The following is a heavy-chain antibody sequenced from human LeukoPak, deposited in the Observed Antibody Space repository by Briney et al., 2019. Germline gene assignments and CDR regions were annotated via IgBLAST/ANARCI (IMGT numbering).Heavy chain of an antibody. Sequence: GGSLRLSCAASGFTFSSYSMNWVRQAPGKGLEWVSYISGGSSTIYYADSVKGRFTISRDNAKNSLYLQMNSLRAEDTAVYYCARDQGYSARGSCDYWGQGTLVTVSS. CDR3: ARDQGYSARGSCDY. CDR2: ISGGSSTI. D-gene: IGHD1-26*01. CDR1: GFTFSSYS. J-gene: IGHJ4*02. V-gene: IGHV3-48*01.